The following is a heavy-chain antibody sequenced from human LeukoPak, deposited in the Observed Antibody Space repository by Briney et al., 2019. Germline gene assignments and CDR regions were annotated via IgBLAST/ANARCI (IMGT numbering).Heavy chain of an antibody. CDR3: ARFSSGYDAFDI. CDR1: GGSISSYY. Sequence: SETLSLTCTVSGGSISSYYWSWIRQPPGKGLEWIGYIYYSGSTNYNPSLKSRVTISVDTSKNQFSLKLSSVTAADTAVYYCARFSSGYDAFDIWGQGTMVTVSS. V-gene: IGHV4-59*01. J-gene: IGHJ3*02. CDR2: IYYSGST. D-gene: IGHD3-22*01.